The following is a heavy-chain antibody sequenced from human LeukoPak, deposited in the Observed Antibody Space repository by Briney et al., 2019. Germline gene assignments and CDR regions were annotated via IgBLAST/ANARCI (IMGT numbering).Heavy chain of an antibody. CDR1: GGSLSGYY. Sequence: SETLSLTCAVYGGSLSGYYWSWIRQPPGKGLEWIGEINHSGSTNYNPSLKSRVTISVDTSKNQFSLKLSSVTAADTAVYYCAREGPADYWGQGTLVTVSS. V-gene: IGHV4-34*01. J-gene: IGHJ4*02. CDR3: AREGPADY. CDR2: INHSGST.